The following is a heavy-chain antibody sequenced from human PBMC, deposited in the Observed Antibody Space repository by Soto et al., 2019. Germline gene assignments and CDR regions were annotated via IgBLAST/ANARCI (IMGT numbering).Heavy chain of an antibody. V-gene: IGHV1-69*11. CDR3: ARADRGGDCWPYYYYGVDV. Sequence: QVQLVQSGAEVKKPGSSVKVSCKTSGGGFSSYAITWVRQAPGQGLEWMGGIVPMLGTTNYAQKFQGRVTISADGXAGTAYLEVSSRTPEDTAVYFCARADRGGDCWPYYYYGVDVWGQGTTVTVSS. J-gene: IGHJ6*02. CDR1: GGGFSSYA. D-gene: IGHD2-21*02. CDR2: IVPMLGTT.